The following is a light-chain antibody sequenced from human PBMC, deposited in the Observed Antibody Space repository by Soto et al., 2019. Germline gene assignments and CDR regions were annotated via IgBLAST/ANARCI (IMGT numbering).Light chain of an antibody. Sequence: DVVMTQSPLSLPVTLGQPASISCRSSQSLVHSDGDTYLIWFQQRPGQSPRRLIYKVSNRDSGVQDRFSGSGSGTDFTLKISRVEAEDVGIYYCMQDTHWPFTFGPGTKVDIK. J-gene: IGKJ3*01. CDR1: QSLVHSDGDTY. CDR2: KVS. V-gene: IGKV2-30*02. CDR3: MQDTHWPFT.